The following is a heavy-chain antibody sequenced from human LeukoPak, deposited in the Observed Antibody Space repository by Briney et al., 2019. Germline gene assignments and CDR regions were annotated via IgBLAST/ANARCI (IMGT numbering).Heavy chain of an antibody. V-gene: IGHV3-23*01. CDR3: AGGPSYYHDSRWFDP. J-gene: IGHJ5*02. CDR1: GFTFSNYA. CDR2: ISGTGGTT. Sequence: HPGGSLRLSCAASGFTFSNYAMSWVRQAPGKGLEWVSAISGTGGTTYYADSVKGRFTISRDNSKNTLYLQMNSLRAEDTAVYYCAGGPSYYHDSRWFDPWGQGTLVTVSS. D-gene: IGHD3-22*01.